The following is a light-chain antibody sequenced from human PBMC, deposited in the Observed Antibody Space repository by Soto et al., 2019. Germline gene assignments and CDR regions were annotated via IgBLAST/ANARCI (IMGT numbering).Light chain of an antibody. CDR1: SSNIGAGYD. J-gene: IGLJ2*01. Sequence: QSVLTQPPSVSGAPGQRVTISCTGSSSNIGAGYDVHWYQQLPGTAPKLLIYGNSNRPSGVPDRFSGSKSGTSASLAITGLQAEDEVDYYCQSYDSSLSASVVFGGGTKVTVL. CDR2: GNS. CDR3: QSYDSSLSASVV. V-gene: IGLV1-40*01.